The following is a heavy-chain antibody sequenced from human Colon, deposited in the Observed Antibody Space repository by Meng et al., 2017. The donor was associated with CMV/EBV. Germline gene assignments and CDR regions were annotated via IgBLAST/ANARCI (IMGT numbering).Heavy chain of an antibody. J-gene: IGHJ4*02. CDR2: ISWNGVTI. Sequence: GGSLRLSCEGSGFSFDDYAMYWVRHAPGKGLEWVSSISWNGVTISYAESVKGRFTISRDNAKNSLYLQMNSLRVEDTALYYCVKDLRSGATRDFDSWGQGTLVTVSS. D-gene: IGHD6-25*01. CDR3: VKDLRSGATRDFDS. CDR1: GFSFDDYA. V-gene: IGHV3-9*01.